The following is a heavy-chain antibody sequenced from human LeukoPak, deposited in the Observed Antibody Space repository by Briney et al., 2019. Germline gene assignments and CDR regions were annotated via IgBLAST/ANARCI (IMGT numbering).Heavy chain of an antibody. V-gene: IGHV1-46*01. CDR2: INPGAGTR. CDR1: GYPVTNYW. D-gene: IGHD3-22*01. CDR3: ARGVYYYHSAGYYDFDY. Sequence: ASAKVSCTASGYPVTNYWVHWVRQAPGQGLQWMGMINPGAGTRTYAQNFQGRVAMTKDTSSTTVYMELSSLRFDDTDLYYCARGVYYYHSAGYYDFDYWGQGTLVTVSS. J-gene: IGHJ4*02.